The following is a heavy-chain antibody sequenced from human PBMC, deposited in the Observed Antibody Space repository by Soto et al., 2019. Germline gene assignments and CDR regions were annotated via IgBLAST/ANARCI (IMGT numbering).Heavy chain of an antibody. CDR1: VGGSISAYF. Sequence: SETLSLTCTFSVGGSISAYFCSCIRHPPWKELEWIGYISYSGYTNYNPSLQSRVTMSLDTSKKQISLKLSSVTAADTAVYYCARNWFSVAGRFHFDYWGRGALVTVPS. J-gene: IGHJ4*02. CDR2: ISYSGYT. D-gene: IGHD6-19*01. V-gene: IGHV4-59*01. CDR3: ARNWFSVAGRFHFDY.